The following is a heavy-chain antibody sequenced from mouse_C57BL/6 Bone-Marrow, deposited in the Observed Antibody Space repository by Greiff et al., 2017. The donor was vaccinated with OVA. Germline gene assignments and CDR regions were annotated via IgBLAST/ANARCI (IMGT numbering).Heavy chain of an antibody. V-gene: IGHV2-2*01. D-gene: IGHD4-1*01. J-gene: IGHJ1*03. CDR3: ARNWAAYWYFDV. Sequence: QVQLQQSGPGLVQPSPTLSLSCTASGFSFTSYGVHWVRQSPGKGLEWLGVIWSGGSTDYNAAFISRLGISKDNSKSQVFFKMNSRQADDAAVYYGARNWAAYWYFDVWGTGTTVTVSS. CDR1: GFSFTSYG. CDR2: IWSGGST.